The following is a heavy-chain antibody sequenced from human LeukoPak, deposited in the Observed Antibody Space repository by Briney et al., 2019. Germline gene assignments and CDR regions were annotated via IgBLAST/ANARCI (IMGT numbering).Heavy chain of an antibody. CDR1: GGSFSGYY. J-gene: IGHJ4*02. D-gene: IGHD3-3*01. Sequence: SETLSLTCAVYGGSFSGYYWSWIRQPPGKGLEWIGEINHSGSTNYNPSLKSRVTISVDTSKNQFSLKLSSVTAADTAVYYCARVLRGIFGVVTTYFDYRGQGTLVTVSS. V-gene: IGHV4-34*01. CDR3: ARVLRGIFGVVTTYFDY. CDR2: INHSGST.